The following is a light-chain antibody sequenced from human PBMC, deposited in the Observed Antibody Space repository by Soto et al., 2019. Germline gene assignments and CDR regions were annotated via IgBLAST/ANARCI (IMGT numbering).Light chain of an antibody. Sequence: IVLTQSPGTLSLSPGERATLSCRASQTVIHNHLAWHQQKPGQTPRLLVYGASSRATGIPDRFSGSGSGTDFTLTISRLEPEDFAVYYCQQHGTSPITFGQGTRLEIK. J-gene: IGKJ5*01. CDR3: QQHGTSPIT. CDR1: QTVIHNH. CDR2: GAS. V-gene: IGKV3-20*01.